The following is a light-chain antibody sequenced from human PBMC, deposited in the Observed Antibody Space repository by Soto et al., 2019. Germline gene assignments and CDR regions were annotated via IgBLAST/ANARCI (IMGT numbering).Light chain of an antibody. V-gene: IGLV2-14*01. Sequence: QSALTQPASVSGSPGQSITISCTGTSTDIGVYNYVSWFQQHPGKAPKLMIYEVSSRPSGVSSRFSGSKSGNTASLTISGLQAEDEADYYCSSYSTSDTLFVFGSGTQLTVL. CDR2: EVS. CDR3: SSYSTSDTLFV. J-gene: IGLJ7*01. CDR1: STDIGVYNY.